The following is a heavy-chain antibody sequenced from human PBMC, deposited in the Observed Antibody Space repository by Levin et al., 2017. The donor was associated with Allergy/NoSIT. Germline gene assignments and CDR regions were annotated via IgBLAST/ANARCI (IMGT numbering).Heavy chain of an antibody. CDR1: GFTFSSYA. V-gene: IGHV3-23*01. D-gene: IGHD2-15*01. J-gene: IGHJ5*02. CDR2: ISGSGGST. Sequence: SCAASGFTFSSYAMSWVRQAPGKGLEWVSAISGSGGSTYYADSVKGRFTISRDNSKNTLYLQMNSLRAEDTAVYYCATGAFEGYCSGGSCLRNWFDPWGQGTLVTVSS. CDR3: ATGAFEGYCSGGSCLRNWFDP.